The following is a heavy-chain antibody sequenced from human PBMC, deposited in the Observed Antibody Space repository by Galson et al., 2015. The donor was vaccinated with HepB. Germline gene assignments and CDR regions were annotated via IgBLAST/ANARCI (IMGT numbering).Heavy chain of an antibody. Sequence: SETLSLTCAVYGGSFSGYYWSWIRQPPGKGLEWIGEINHSGSTNYNPSLKSRVTISVDTSKNQFSLKLSSVTAADTAVYYCARALLWFGELSTYYYYGMDVWGQGTTVTVSS. CDR3: ARALLWFGELSTYYYYGMDV. CDR1: GGSFSGYY. D-gene: IGHD3-10*01. J-gene: IGHJ6*02. V-gene: IGHV4-34*01. CDR2: INHSGST.